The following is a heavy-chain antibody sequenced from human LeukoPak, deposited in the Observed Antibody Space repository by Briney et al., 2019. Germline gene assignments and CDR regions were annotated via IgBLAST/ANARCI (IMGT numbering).Heavy chain of an antibody. V-gene: IGHV4-39*01. J-gene: IGHJ4*02. CDR1: GGSISSSSSY. Sequence: SETLSLTCTVSGGSISSSSSYWGWIRQPPGKGLEWIGTTYNSWRSYYNPSLKSRATISGDTSKNQFSLKVTSVTAADAAVYYCARFSGYTYGYDYWGQGTLVTVSS. CDR3: ARFSGYTYGYDY. CDR2: TYNSWRS. D-gene: IGHD5-18*01.